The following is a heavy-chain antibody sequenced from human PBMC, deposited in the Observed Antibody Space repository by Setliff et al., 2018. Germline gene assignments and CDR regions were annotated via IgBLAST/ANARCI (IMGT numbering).Heavy chain of an antibody. J-gene: IGHJ4*02. V-gene: IGHV1-18*04. CDR3: ARINFYVSSGYYYAPDY. CDR2: INNYSFKT. D-gene: IGHD3-22*01. CDR1: AYTFSGYY. Sequence: ASVKVSCKTSAYTFSGYYIHWVRQAPGQGLEWMGWINNYSFKTNYPQKFLGRVTVTTDTSTGTAYMELGSLTSDDTAIYYCARINFYVSSGYYYAPDYWGPGTLVTVSS.